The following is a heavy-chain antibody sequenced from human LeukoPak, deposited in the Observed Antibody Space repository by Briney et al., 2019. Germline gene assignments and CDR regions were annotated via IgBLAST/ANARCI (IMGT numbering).Heavy chain of an antibody. CDR3: AKDLFTLAYYYDSSGYYPSDY. V-gene: IGHV3-30*18. D-gene: IGHD3-22*01. CDR2: ISYDGSNK. Sequence: GGSLRPSCAASGFTFSSYGMHWVRQAPGKGLEWVAVISYDGSNKYYADSVKGRFTISRDNSKNTLYLQMNSLRAEDTAVYYCAKDLFTLAYYYDSSGYYPSDYWGQGTLVTASS. J-gene: IGHJ4*02. CDR1: GFTFSSYG.